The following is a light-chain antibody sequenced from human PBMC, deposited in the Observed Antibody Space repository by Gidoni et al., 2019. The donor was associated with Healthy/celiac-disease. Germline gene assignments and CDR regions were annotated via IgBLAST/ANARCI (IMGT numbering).Light chain of an antibody. CDR2: AAS. Sequence: DIQLTQSPSSLSASVGDRVTITCRASQSISSYLTWYQQKPGKAPKLLIYAASSLQSGAPSRFSGSGSGTDFTLTISSLQPEDFATYYCQQSYSTPRLTFGGGTKVEIK. V-gene: IGKV1-39*01. CDR1: QSISSY. CDR3: QQSYSTPRLT. J-gene: IGKJ4*01.